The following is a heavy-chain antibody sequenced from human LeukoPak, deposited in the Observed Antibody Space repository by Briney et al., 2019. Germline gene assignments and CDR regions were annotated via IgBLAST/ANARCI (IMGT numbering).Heavy chain of an antibody. Sequence: ASVKVSCKASGGTFSSYAISWVRQAPGQGLEWMGIINPRGGSTNYAQKFQGRVTMTRDMSTSTVYMELSSLRSEDTAVYYCARSISSGWYRMDVWGKGTTVTVSS. J-gene: IGHJ6*03. D-gene: IGHD6-19*01. V-gene: IGHV1-46*01. CDR1: GGTFSSYA. CDR3: ARSISSGWYRMDV. CDR2: INPRGGST.